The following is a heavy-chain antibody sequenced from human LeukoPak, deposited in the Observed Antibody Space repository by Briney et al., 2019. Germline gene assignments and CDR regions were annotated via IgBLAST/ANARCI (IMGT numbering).Heavy chain of an antibody. Sequence: ASVKVSCKASGYTFTGYYIHWVRQAPGHGLEWMGWINPRTGDTHYEQQFRGRLTMTRDTSSSTAYMDLSRLTSDDTAMYFCAKDWEMRYSQGGLDSWGQGTLVTVSS. V-gene: IGHV1-2*02. CDR1: GYTFTGYY. J-gene: IGHJ4*02. D-gene: IGHD3-9*01. CDR3: AKDWEMRYSQGGLDS. CDR2: INPRTGDT.